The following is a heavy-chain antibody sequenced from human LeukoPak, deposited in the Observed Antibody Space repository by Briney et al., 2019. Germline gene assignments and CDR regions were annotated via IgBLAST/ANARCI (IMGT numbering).Heavy chain of an antibody. V-gene: IGHV4-59*01. Sequence: SETLSLTCTVSGDSISHYYGSWIRQPPGKGLEWIASIDYSGSTNYNPSLKSRVTISIDTSKKQFSLKSNSVTAADTAVYYCAREASLVGATIYWGQGTLVTVSS. CDR3: AREASLVGATIY. D-gene: IGHD1-26*01. CDR1: GDSISHYY. CDR2: IDYSGST. J-gene: IGHJ4*02.